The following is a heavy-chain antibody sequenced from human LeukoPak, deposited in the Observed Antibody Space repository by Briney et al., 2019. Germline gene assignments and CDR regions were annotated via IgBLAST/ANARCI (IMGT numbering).Heavy chain of an antibody. CDR1: GFTFGSYW. CDR3: ARDLDYGGRSNFDH. D-gene: IGHD4-23*01. J-gene: IGHJ4*02. CDR2: ITWNGGIT. V-gene: IGHV3-20*04. Sequence: PGGSLRLSCAASGFTFGSYWMYWVRQAPGKGLEWVSGITWNGGITAYADSVKGRFTISRDNAKNTLYLQMNSLRAEDTAVYYCARDLDYGGRSNFDHWGQGTLVTVSS.